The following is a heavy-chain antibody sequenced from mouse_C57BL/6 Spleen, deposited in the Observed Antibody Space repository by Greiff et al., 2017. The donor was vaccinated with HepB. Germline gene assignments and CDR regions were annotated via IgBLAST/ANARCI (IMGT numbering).Heavy chain of an antibody. D-gene: IGHD2-4*01. J-gene: IGHJ4*01. V-gene: IGHV1-82*01. CDR2: IYPGDGDT. CDR3: ARVITTNYYAMDY. Sequence: VQLQQSGPELVKPGASVKISCKASGYAFSSSWMNWVKQRPGKGLEWIGRIYPGDGDTNYNGKFKGKATLTADKYSSTAYMQLSSLTSEDSAVYFCARVITTNYYAMDYWGQGTSVTVSS. CDR1: GYAFSSSW.